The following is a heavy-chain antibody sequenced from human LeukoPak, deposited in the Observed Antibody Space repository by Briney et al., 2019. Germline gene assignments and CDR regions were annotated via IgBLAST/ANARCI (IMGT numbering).Heavy chain of an antibody. Sequence: GRSLRLSCAASGFTFDDYAMHWVRQAPGKGLEWVSGISWNSGSIGYADSVKGRFTISRDNAKNSLYLQMNSLRAEDTAVYYCARVPLHSSSREYYFDYWGQGTLVTVSS. D-gene: IGHD6-6*01. CDR3: ARVPLHSSSREYYFDY. CDR1: GFTFDDYA. CDR2: ISWNSGSI. V-gene: IGHV3-9*01. J-gene: IGHJ4*02.